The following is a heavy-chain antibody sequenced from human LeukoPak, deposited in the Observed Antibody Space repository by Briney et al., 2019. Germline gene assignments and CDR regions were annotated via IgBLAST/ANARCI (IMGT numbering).Heavy chain of an antibody. Sequence: KSSETLSLTCTVSGGSISSYYWSWIRQPPGKGLEWIGYIYYSGSTNYNPSLKSRVTISVDTSKNQFSLKLSSVTAADTAVYYCARGLRYHDSSGYYGMDVWGQGTTVTVSS. J-gene: IGHJ6*02. V-gene: IGHV4-59*01. D-gene: IGHD3-22*01. CDR1: GGSISSYY. CDR3: ARGLRYHDSSGYYGMDV. CDR2: IYYSGST.